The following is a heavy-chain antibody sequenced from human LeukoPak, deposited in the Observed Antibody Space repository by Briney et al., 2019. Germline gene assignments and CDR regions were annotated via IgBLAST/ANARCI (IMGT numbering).Heavy chain of an antibody. D-gene: IGHD3-22*01. V-gene: IGHV4-34*01. CDR2: INHSGST. Sequence: SETLSLTCAVYGGSFSGYYWSWIRQPPGKGLEWIGEINHSGSTNYNPSLKSRVTISVDTSKNQFSLKLSSVTAADTAVYYCASDCGDSSGYYYRYYGMDVWGQGTTVTVSS. CDR1: GGSFSGYY. J-gene: IGHJ6*02. CDR3: ASDCGDSSGYYYRYYGMDV.